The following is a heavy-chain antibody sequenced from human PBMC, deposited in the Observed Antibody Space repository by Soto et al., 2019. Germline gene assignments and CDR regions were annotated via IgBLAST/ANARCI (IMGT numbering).Heavy chain of an antibody. Sequence: ASVKVSCKASGYTFTSYGISWVRQAPGQGLEWMGWISAYNGNTNYAQKLQGRVTMTTDTSTSTAYMELRSLRSDDTAVYYCATSPRFLVWLFLRQYGMDVWGQGTTVTVSS. CDR3: ATSPRFLVWLFLRQYGMDV. J-gene: IGHJ6*02. CDR1: GYTFTSYG. D-gene: IGHD3-3*01. V-gene: IGHV1-18*01. CDR2: ISAYNGNT.